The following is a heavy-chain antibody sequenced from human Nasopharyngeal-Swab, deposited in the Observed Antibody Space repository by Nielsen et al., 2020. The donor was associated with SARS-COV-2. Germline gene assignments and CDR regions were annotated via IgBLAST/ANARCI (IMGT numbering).Heavy chain of an antibody. Sequence: GGSLRLSCAASGFTFSSYGMHWVRQDPGKGLEWVTVIWYDGSNKYYADSVKGRFTISRDNSKNTLYLQMNSLRAEDTAVYYCARGVPAAAFDYWGQGTLVTVSS. J-gene: IGHJ4*02. V-gene: IGHV3-33*01. CDR3: ARGVPAAAFDY. D-gene: IGHD2-2*01. CDR1: GFTFSSYG. CDR2: IWYDGSNK.